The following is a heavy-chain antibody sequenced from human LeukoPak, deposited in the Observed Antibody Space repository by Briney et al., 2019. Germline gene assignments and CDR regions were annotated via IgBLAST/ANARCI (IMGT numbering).Heavy chain of an antibody. V-gene: IGHV4-4*07. Sequence: PSETLSLTCTVSGGSISSYYWSWIRQPAGKGLEWIGRIYTSGSTNYNPSLKSRVTMSVDTSKNQFSLKLSSVTAADTPVYYCARDPAGAATPYYFDYWGQGTLVTVSS. D-gene: IGHD1-26*01. J-gene: IGHJ4*02. CDR3: ARDPAGAATPYYFDY. CDR2: IYTSGST. CDR1: GGSISSYY.